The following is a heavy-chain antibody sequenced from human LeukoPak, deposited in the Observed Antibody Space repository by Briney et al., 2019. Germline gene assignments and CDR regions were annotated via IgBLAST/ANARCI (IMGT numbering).Heavy chain of an antibody. CDR2: INYNGFST. CDR3: ARVGTYSNTWYGSYFDY. Sequence: GGSLRLSCVASGFTFSSYAMHWVRQAPGKGLEYVSAINYNGFSTSYANSVKGRFTISRDNSKNTLYLQMGSLRAEDMAVYYCARVGTYSNTWYGSYFDYWGQGTLATVSS. J-gene: IGHJ4*02. D-gene: IGHD6-13*01. V-gene: IGHV3-64*01. CDR1: GFTFSSYA.